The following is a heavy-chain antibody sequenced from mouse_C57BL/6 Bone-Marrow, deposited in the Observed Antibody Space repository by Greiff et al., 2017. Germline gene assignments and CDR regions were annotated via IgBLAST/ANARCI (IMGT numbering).Heavy chain of an antibody. D-gene: IGHD2-12*01. CDR1: GFNIKDDY. J-gene: IGHJ3*01. Sequence: EVKLMESGAELVRPGASVKLSCTASGFNIKDDYMHWVKQRPEQGLEWIGWIDPENGDTEYASKFQGKATITADTSSNTAYLQLSSLTSEDTAVYYCTTSDSPWFAYWGQGTLVTVSA. CDR3: TTSDSPWFAY. V-gene: IGHV14-4*01. CDR2: IDPENGDT.